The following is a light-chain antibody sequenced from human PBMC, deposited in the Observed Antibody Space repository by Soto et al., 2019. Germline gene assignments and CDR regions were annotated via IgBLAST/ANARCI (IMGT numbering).Light chain of an antibody. J-gene: IGLJ1*01. CDR3: SSYTRAATYV. V-gene: IGLV2-14*03. CDR1: SSDVGAYNY. CDR2: DVS. Sequence: QFVLTQPASMSGSPGQSITIPCTGSSSDVGAYNYDSWYQQYRPGEAPKLIIYDVSHRPAGVSTRFSGSKSGNTASLTISGLQTEDEADYYCSSYTRAATYVFGTGTKVTVL.